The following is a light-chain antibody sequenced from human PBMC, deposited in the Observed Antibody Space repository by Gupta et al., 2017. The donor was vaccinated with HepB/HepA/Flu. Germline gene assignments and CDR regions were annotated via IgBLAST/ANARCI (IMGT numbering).Light chain of an antibody. CDR2: WAS. CDR3: QQYYSSPLT. J-gene: IGKJ4*01. Sequence: DIVMTQSPDSLAVSLGERATINCKSSQSVLFSSNSKNYLAWYQQKLGQPPKLLIYWASFRESGVPDRFSGSGSGTDFTLTISSLQAEDVAVYYCQQYYSSPLTFGGGTKVEIK. V-gene: IGKV4-1*01. CDR1: QSVLFSSNSKNY.